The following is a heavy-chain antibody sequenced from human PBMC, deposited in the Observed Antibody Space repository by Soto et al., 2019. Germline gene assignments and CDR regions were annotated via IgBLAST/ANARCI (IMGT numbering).Heavy chain of an antibody. D-gene: IGHD2-15*01. Sequence: PGGSLRLSCAASGFTFSSYGMHWVRQAPGKGLEWVAVIWYDGSNKYYADSVKGRFTISRDNSKNTLYLQMNSLRAEDTAVYYCARARYCSGGSCYHDAFDIWGQGTMVTVSS. CDR2: IWYDGSNK. V-gene: IGHV3-33*01. CDR1: GFTFSSYG. J-gene: IGHJ3*02. CDR3: ARARYCSGGSCYHDAFDI.